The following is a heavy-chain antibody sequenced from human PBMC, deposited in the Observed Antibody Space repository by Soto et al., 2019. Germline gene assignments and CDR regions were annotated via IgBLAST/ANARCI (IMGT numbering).Heavy chain of an antibody. CDR3: VRDGSKSLRDWFDP. CDR2: VYATGTT. Sequence: PSETLSLTCNVSGGSISKFYWAWIRKTAGNGLEWMGRVYATGTTDYNPSLRSRLAMSVDISKKTFSLRLRSVTGADSGVYYCVRDGSKSLRDWFDPWGQGILVTVSS. CDR1: GGSISKFY. V-gene: IGHV4-4*07. J-gene: IGHJ5*02.